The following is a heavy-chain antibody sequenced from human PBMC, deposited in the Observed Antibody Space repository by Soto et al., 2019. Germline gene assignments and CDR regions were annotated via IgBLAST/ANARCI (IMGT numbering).Heavy chain of an antibody. D-gene: IGHD3-22*01. V-gene: IGHV3-53*02. CDR1: GFTVSNNY. Sequence: EVLLVETGGGLIQPGGSLRLSCAASGFTVSNNYMTWVRQAPGKGLEWVSVLYIGGSTYYADSVKGRFTISRDNSKNTLYLQMNSLRAEDTAVYYCAKSGVTVIVVVIFYFDYWGQGTLVTVSS. CDR3: AKSGVTVIVVVIFYFDY. J-gene: IGHJ4*02. CDR2: LYIGGST.